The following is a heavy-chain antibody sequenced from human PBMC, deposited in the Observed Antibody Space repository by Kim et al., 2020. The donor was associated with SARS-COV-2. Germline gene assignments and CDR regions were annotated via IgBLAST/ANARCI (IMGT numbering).Heavy chain of an antibody. Sequence: SETLSLTCAVYGGSFSGYYWSWIRQPPGKGLEWIGEINHSGSTNYNPSLKSRVTISVDTSKNQFSLKLSSVTAADTAVYYCASLGYSYGYSYYYYYGMDV. CDR3: ASLGYSYGYSYYYYYGMDV. CDR1: GGSFSGYY. CDR2: INHSGST. D-gene: IGHD5-18*01. V-gene: IGHV4-34*01. J-gene: IGHJ6*01.